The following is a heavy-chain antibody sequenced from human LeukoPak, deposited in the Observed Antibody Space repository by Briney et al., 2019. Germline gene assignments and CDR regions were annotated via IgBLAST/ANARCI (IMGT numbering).Heavy chain of an antibody. V-gene: IGHV1-18*01. Sequence: ASVKVSCKASDYAFTSYATTWVRQAPGQGLEWMGWISTYNANTNYAQKLQGRVTMTTDTSTNTAYMELRILRSDDTAVYYCARVGSAYCLFDFGGQGTLVTVSS. CDR3: ARVGSAYCLFDF. CDR1: DYAFTSYA. D-gene: IGHD3-22*01. J-gene: IGHJ4*02. CDR2: ISTYNANT.